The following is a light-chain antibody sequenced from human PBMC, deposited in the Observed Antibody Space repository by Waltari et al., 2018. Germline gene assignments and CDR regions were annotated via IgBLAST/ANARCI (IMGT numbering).Light chain of an antibody. CDR2: DVS. CDR1: SSDVGGYNY. Sequence: HSALTQPASVSGSPGQSITISCTGTSSDVGGYNYVSWYQQHPGKAPKLMIFDVSYRPSGISSRFSGSNSGNTASLTISGLQAEDEADYYCSSYINSDTLELFGGGTSLTVL. J-gene: IGLJ2*01. V-gene: IGLV2-14*03. CDR3: SSYINSDTLEL.